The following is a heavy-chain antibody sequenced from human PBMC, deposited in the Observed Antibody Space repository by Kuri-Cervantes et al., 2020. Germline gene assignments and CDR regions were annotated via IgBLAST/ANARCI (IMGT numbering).Heavy chain of an antibody. Sequence: GESLKISCAASGFTFSSYWMSWVRQAPGKGLEWVANIKQDGSEKYYVDSVKGRFTISRDNAKNSLYLQMNSLRAEDTAVYYCAKDTGGFLEWLLDYWGQGTLVTVSS. CDR3: AKDTGGFLEWLLDY. V-gene: IGHV3-7*03. D-gene: IGHD3-3*01. J-gene: IGHJ4*02. CDR2: IKQDGSEK. CDR1: GFTFSSYW.